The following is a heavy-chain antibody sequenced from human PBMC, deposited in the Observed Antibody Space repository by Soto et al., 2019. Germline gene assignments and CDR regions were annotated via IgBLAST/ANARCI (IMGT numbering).Heavy chain of an antibody. V-gene: IGHV4-61*01. CDR2: IYYSGST. Sequence: TLSLTCTVSGGSVSSVSYYWSWIRQPPGKGLEWIGYIYYSGSTNYNPSLKSRVTISVDTSKNQFSLKLSSVTAADTAVYYCARDRQWLARGYYYYGMDVWGQGTTVTVSS. J-gene: IGHJ6*02. D-gene: IGHD6-19*01. CDR1: GGSVSSVSYY. CDR3: ARDRQWLARGYYYYGMDV.